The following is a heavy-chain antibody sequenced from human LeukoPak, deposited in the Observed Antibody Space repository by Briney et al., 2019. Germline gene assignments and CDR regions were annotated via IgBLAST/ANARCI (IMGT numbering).Heavy chain of an antibody. J-gene: IGHJ4*02. CDR1: GLNFRSSW. V-gene: IGHV3-7*03. Sequence: PGGSLRLSCAASGLNFRSSWMSWIRQAPGKGLERVANINQDGSEKYYVDSVKGRFTISRDNAKNSLYRQMNSLRVEDTAVYYCARAFYSYFDYWGQGTLVVVST. CDR3: ARAFYSYFDY. CDR2: INQDGSEK. D-gene: IGHD2/OR15-2a*01.